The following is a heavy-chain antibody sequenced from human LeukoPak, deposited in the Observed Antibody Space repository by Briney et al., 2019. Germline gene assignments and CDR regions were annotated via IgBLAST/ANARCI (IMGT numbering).Heavy chain of an antibody. CDR1: GYTFTGNY. V-gene: IGHV1-2*02. D-gene: IGHD5-12*01. CDR3: AIRSGYDYFNH. Sequence: ASVKVSCKASGYTFTGNYMHWVRQAPGQGLEWMGWINPNSGGTNYAQKFQGRVTMTRDTSISTAYMELSGLRSDDTAVYYCAIRSGYDYFNHWGQGTLVTVSS. J-gene: IGHJ4*02. CDR2: INPNSGGT.